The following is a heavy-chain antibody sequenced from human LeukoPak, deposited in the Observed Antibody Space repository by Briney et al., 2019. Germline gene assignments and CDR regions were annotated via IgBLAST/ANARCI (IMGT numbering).Heavy chain of an antibody. CDR1: GFTFTTYW. Sequence: PGGSLRLSCAASGFTFTTYWMTWVRQAPGKGLEWVANINQGGSQSYYVDSVRGRFTVSRDNAQNSLYLQMYSLRAEDTAVYYCARTGGLSPEGWYFDLWGRGTLVPVSS. CDR3: ARTGGLSPEGWYFDL. D-gene: IGHD1-14*01. CDR2: INQGGSQS. V-gene: IGHV3-7*01. J-gene: IGHJ2*01.